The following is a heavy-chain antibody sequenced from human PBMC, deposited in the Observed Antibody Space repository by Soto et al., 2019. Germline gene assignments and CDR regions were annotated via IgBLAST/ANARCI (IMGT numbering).Heavy chain of an antibody. D-gene: IGHD6-13*01. CDR2: IYHSGST. Sequence: QVQLQESGPGLVKPSGTLSLTCAVSSGSISSSNWWSWVRQPPGKGLDWIGEIYHSGSTNYNPSLKSRVTISVDKAKIQFSLKLSSVTAADTAVYYCARDRGGSSSWPDAFDIWGQGTMVTVSS. V-gene: IGHV4-4*02. CDR3: ARDRGGSSSWPDAFDI. J-gene: IGHJ3*02. CDR1: SGSISSSNW.